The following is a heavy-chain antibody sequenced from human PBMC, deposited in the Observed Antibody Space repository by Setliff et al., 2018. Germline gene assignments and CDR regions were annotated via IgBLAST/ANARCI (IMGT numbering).Heavy chain of an antibody. J-gene: IGHJ5*02. CDR3: ARDYYGSGSPNTNWFDP. D-gene: IGHD3-10*01. V-gene: IGHV4-59*12. CDR2: IYYIGNT. CDR1: GGSISTYC. Sequence: PSETLSLTCIVSGGSISTYCWNWIRQPPGKGLEWIGSIYYIGNTYYNPSLQSRVTISVDTSTNQFSLKLSSVTAADTAVYYCARDYYGSGSPNTNWFDPWGQGTLVTVSS.